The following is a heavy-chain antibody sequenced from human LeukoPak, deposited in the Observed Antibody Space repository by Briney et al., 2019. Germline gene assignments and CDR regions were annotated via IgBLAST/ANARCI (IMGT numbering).Heavy chain of an antibody. Sequence: GGSLRLSCAASGFTFSRYWMSWVRQAPGKGLELVANIKQDGSEKYYVDSVKGRFTISRDNAKNSVYMRMNSLRAEDTAVYYCARDCSSTICYPDFWGQGTLVTVSS. CDR1: GFTFSRYW. J-gene: IGHJ4*02. V-gene: IGHV3-7*04. CDR2: IKQDGSEK. CDR3: ARDCSSTICYPDF. D-gene: IGHD2-2*01.